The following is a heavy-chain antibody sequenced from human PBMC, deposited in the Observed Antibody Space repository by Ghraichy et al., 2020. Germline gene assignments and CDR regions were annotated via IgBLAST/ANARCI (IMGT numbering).Heavy chain of an antibody. Sequence: GESLNISCKGSGYNFANYWISWVRQMPGKGPEWMGRIDPVDSYTSFSPSFQCHINISVDMSSSTAFLRWNSLKVSDTAMYYCATGIRATVVAFDLWGQGKVVTVSS. V-gene: IGHV5-10-1*01. CDR3: ATGIRATVVAFDL. CDR2: IDPVDSYT. CDR1: GYNFANYW. D-gene: IGHD1-26*01. J-gene: IGHJ3*01.